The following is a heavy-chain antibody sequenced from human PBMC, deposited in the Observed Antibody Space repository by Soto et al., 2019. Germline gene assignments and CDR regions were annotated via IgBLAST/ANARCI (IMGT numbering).Heavy chain of an antibody. Sequence: QVQLVESGGGVVQPGRSLRLSCAASGFTFSSYGMHWVRQAPGKGLGWVAVISYDGSNKYYADTVKGRFTISRDNSKNTLYLQMNSLRAEDTAVYYCAKSSEAYCSGGSCSDFDYWGQGTLVTVSS. J-gene: IGHJ4*02. CDR2: ISYDGSNK. V-gene: IGHV3-30*18. CDR3: AKSSEAYCSGGSCSDFDY. CDR1: GFTFSSYG. D-gene: IGHD2-15*01.